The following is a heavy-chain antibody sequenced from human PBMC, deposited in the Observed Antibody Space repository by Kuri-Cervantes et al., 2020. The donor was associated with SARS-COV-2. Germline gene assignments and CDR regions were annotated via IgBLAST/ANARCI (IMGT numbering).Heavy chain of an antibody. CDR1: GFTFTNHG. D-gene: IGHD5-18*01. V-gene: IGHV3-33*01. J-gene: IGHJ4*02. CDR3: ARSSDTAMERELDY. CDR2: IWYDGSNK. Sequence: GESLKISCAASGFTFTNHGMHWVRQAPGKGLEWVALIWYDGSNKYYVDSVKGRFAISRDTSKSTLYLQLNSLRPEDTAVYYCARSSDTAMERELDYWGQGTLVTVSS.